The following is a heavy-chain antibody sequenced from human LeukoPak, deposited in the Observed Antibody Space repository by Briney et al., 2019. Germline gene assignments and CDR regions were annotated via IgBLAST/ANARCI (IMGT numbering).Heavy chain of an antibody. V-gene: IGHV3-30*02. CDR1: GFTFSSYG. CDR2: IRYDGSNK. J-gene: IGHJ4*02. Sequence: GGSLRLSCAASGFTFSSYGMHWVRQVPGKGLEWVAFIRYDGSNKYYADSVKGRFTISRDNSKNTLYLQMNSLRAEDTAVYYCATQVVVVAAPARGDYWGQGTLVTVSS. D-gene: IGHD2-15*01. CDR3: ATQVVVVAAPARGDY.